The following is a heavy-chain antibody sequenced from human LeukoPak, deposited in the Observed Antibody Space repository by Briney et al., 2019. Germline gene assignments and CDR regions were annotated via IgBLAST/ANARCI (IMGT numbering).Heavy chain of an antibody. J-gene: IGHJ3*02. V-gene: IGHV3-30*18. CDR2: ISYDGSNK. D-gene: IGHD1-26*01. Sequence: GGSPRLSCAASGFSFSSYGMHWVRQAPGKGLEWVAVISYDGSNKNYADSVKGRFTISRDNSKNTLYLQMNSLRAEDTAVYYCAKDPYSGRMGAFDIWGQGTMVTVSS. CDR3: AKDPYSGRMGAFDI. CDR1: GFSFSSYG.